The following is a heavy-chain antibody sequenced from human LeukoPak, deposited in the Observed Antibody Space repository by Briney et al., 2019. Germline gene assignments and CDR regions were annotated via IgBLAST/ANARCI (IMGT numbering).Heavy chain of an antibody. CDR1: GYTFTDYY. CDR2: INPNSRET. V-gene: IGHV1-2*02. D-gene: IGHD4-11*01. Sequence: ASVKVSCKTSGYTFTDYYIHWVRQAPGQGLEWMGWINPNSRETNSAQRFRGRVTMTGDTSISTAYMELSRLTSDDTAVYYCARDRDYSNTERGFDYWGQGTLVTVSS. CDR3: ARDRDYSNTERGFDY. J-gene: IGHJ4*02.